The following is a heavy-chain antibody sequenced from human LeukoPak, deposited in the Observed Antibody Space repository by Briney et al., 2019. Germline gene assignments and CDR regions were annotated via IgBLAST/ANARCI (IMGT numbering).Heavy chain of an antibody. CDR2: IYTSGST. J-gene: IGHJ6*03. Sequence: SETLSLTCTVSGGSISSYYWSWIRQPAGKGLEWIGRIYTSGSTNYNPSLKSRVTISADTSQNQFSLKLSSVTAADTAVYYCARAHMITSYYYYYYMDVWGKGTTVTVSS. CDR1: GGSISSYY. CDR3: ARAHMITSYYYYYYMDV. V-gene: IGHV4-4*07. D-gene: IGHD3-16*01.